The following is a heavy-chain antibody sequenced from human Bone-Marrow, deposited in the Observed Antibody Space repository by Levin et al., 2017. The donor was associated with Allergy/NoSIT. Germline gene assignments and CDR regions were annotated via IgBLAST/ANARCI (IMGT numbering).Heavy chain of an antibody. J-gene: IGHJ2*01. V-gene: IGHV3-33*01. D-gene: IGHD6-25*01. CDR1: GFTFSSYG. CDR2: IWYDGSNK. CDR3: ARDSLGGPYWYFDL. Sequence: GESLKISCAASGFTFSSYGMHWVRQAPGKGLEWVAVIWYDGSNKYYADSVKGRFTISRDNSKNTLYLQMNSLRAEDTAVYYCARDSLGGPYWYFDLWGRGTLVTVSS.